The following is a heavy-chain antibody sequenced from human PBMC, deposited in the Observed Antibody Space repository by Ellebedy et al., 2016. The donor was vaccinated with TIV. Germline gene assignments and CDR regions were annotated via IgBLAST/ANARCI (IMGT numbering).Heavy chain of an antibody. CDR3: AKDRDDSSGYFSQFDY. D-gene: IGHD3-22*01. Sequence: GGSLRLXCAASGFTFSNYALHWVRQAPGKGLEWVSGISWNSGSIGYADSVKGRFTISRDNAKNSLYLQMNSLRAEDTALYYCAKDRDDSSGYFSQFDYWGQGTLVTVSS. CDR1: GFTFSNYA. CDR2: ISWNSGSI. V-gene: IGHV3-9*01. J-gene: IGHJ4*02.